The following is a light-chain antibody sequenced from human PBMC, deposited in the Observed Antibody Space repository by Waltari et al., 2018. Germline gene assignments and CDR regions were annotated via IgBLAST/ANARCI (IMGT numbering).Light chain of an antibody. CDR3: SSYTSSTTGI. CDR2: DVS. Sequence: SALTHPDSVSGSPGQSITISCTGVSSDVGGYEYVSWYQQHPGKAPKVIIYDVSNRPSGVSNRFSGSKSGSSASLTISGLQAEDEADYYCSSYTSSTTGIFGGGTKLTVL. V-gene: IGLV2-14*01. CDR1: SSDVGGYEY. J-gene: IGLJ2*01.